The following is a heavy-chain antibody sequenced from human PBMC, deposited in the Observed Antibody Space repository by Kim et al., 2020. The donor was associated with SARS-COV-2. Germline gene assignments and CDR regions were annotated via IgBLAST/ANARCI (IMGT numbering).Heavy chain of an antibody. D-gene: IGHD1-26*01. CDR3: ARSSQVGATVGEFDY. Sequence: SETLSLTCTVSGGSISSSSYYWGWIRQPPGKGLEWIGSIYYSGSTYYNPSLKSRVTISVDTSKNQFSLKLSSVTAADTAVYYCARSSQVGATVGEFDYWGQGTLVTVSS. V-gene: IGHV4-39*07. J-gene: IGHJ4*02. CDR1: GGSISSSSYY. CDR2: IYYSGST.